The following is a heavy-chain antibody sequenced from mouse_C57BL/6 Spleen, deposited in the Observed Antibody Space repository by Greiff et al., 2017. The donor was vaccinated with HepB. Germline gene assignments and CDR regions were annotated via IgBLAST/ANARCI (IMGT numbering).Heavy chain of an antibody. CDR1: GFTFSSYA. D-gene: IGHD1-1*01. V-gene: IGHV5-9-1*02. Sequence: EVKLVESGEGLVKPGGSLKLSCAASGFTFSSYAMSWVRQTPEKRLEWVAYISSGGDYIYYADTVKGRFTISRDNARNTLYLQMSSLKSEDTAMYYCTRDPIYYGSPFDYWGQGTTLTVSS. CDR2: ISSGGDYI. J-gene: IGHJ2*01. CDR3: TRDPIYYGSPFDY.